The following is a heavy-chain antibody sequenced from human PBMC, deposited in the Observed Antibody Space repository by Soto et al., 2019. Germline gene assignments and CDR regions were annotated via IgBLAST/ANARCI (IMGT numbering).Heavy chain of an antibody. CDR2: MNPNSGNT. CDR3: ARTRGSGAKMEGLVAY. V-gene: IGHV1-8*01. J-gene: IGHJ4*02. CDR1: GYTFTSYD. D-gene: IGHD2-15*01. Sequence: QVQLVQSGAEVKKPGASVKVSCKASGYTFTSYDINWVRQATGQGLEWMGWMNPNSGNTGYAQKFQGRVTMTRNTSISTAYMELSSLRSEDTAVYYCARTRGSGAKMEGLVAYWGQGTLVTVSS.